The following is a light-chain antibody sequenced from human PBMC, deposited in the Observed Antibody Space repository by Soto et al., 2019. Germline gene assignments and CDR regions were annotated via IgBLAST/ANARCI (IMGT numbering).Light chain of an antibody. CDR2: GTS. V-gene: IGKV3-15*01. CDR3: QQYNKWPWT. J-gene: IGKJ1*01. Sequence: EMVMTQSPATLSVSPGERVTLSCRASQSVCGSFAWYQQKPGQAPRLLIYGTSSRATGIPVRFSGSGSGTEFTLTISSLQSEDFAVYYCQQYNKWPWTFGQGTKVEGK. CDR1: QSVCGS.